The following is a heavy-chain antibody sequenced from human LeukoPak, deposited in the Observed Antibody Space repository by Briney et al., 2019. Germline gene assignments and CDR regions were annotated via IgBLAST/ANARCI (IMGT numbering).Heavy chain of an antibody. V-gene: IGHV3-23*01. Sequence: GGSLRLSCAASGFTFSNYAMSCVRQAPGKGLEWVSIISGSGDNTHYADSVKGRFTLSRDNSKNTLYLQMNTLRAEVTAIYYCARRGWLLNFDYWGQGTLVTVSS. CDR2: ISGSGDNT. CDR1: GFTFSNYA. J-gene: IGHJ4*02. CDR3: ARRGWLLNFDY. D-gene: IGHD3-22*01.